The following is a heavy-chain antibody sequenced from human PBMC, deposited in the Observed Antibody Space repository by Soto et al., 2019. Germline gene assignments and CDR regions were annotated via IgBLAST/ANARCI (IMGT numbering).Heavy chain of an antibody. CDR2: MQPSTGRT. D-gene: IGHD3-3*01. CDR1: GYSFTSLD. CDR3: ATVPGARVLRFLEWLPRSPVFDP. J-gene: IGHJ5*02. Sequence: GASVKVSCKASGYSFTSLDINWVRQTAGQGLEWMGWMQPSTGRTGYAQKFQGRVTMTRDTSINTAYMELTTLTSDDTALYYCATVPGARVLRFLEWLPRSPVFDPWGQGTLVTVSS. V-gene: IGHV1-8*01.